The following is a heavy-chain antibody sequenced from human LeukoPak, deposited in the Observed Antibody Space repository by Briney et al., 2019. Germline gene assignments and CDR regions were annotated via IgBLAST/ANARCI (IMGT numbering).Heavy chain of an antibody. CDR2: ISSSSSYI. V-gene: IGHV3-21*01. J-gene: IGHJ4*02. CDR3: ATDDYGAFDY. Sequence: PGGSLRLSCAASGFTFSSYRMNWVRQVPGKGLEWVSSISSSSSYIYYADSVKGRFTISRDNAKNSLYLQMNSLRAEDTAVYYCATDDYGAFDYWGQGTLVTVSS. CDR1: GFTFSSYR. D-gene: IGHD4/OR15-4a*01.